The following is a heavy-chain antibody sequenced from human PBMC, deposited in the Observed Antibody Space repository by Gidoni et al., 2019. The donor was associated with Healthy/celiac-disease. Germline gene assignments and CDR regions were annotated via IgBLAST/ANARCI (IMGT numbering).Heavy chain of an antibody. Sequence: EVQLLESGGGLVQPGGSLRLSCAASGFTFSSYAMRWVRQAPGKGREWVSAISGSGCSTYYADSVKGRFTISRDNSKNTLYLQMNSLRAEDTAVYYCAKVRARGFREPHFDYWGQGTLVTVSS. J-gene: IGHJ4*02. D-gene: IGHD3-10*01. CDR2: ISGSGCST. V-gene: IGHV3-23*01. CDR3: AKVRARGFREPHFDY. CDR1: GFTFSSYA.